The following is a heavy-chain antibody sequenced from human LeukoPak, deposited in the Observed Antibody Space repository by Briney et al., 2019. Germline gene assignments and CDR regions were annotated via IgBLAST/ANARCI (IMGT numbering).Heavy chain of an antibody. CDR1: GGSISGSSYY. Sequence: SETLSLTCTVSGGSISGSSYYWGWIRQPPGKGLEWIGSIYYSGSTYYNPSLKSRVTISVDTSKNQFSLKLSSVTAADTAVYYCAREVRGVIIITGFDPWGQGTLVTVSS. CDR3: AREVRGVIIITGFDP. D-gene: IGHD3-10*01. J-gene: IGHJ5*02. V-gene: IGHV4-39*07. CDR2: IYYSGST.